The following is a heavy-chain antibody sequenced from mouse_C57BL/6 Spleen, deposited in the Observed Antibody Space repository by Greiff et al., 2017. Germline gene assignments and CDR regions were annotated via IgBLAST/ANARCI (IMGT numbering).Heavy chain of an antibody. CDR2: INYDGSST. J-gene: IGHJ2*01. D-gene: IGHD3-1*01. V-gene: IGHV5-16*01. Sequence: EVQLVESEGGLVQPGSSMKLSCTASGFTFSDYYMAWVRQVPGKGLEWVANINYDGSSTYYLDSLKSRFIISRDNAKNMLYLQMSSLKSEDTATYYCARVRSGDYFAYWGQGTTLTGSS. CDR3: ARVRSGDYFAY. CDR1: GFTFSDYY.